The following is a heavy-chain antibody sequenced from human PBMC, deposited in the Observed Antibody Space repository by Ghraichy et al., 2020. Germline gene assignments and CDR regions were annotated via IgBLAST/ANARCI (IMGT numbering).Heavy chain of an antibody. J-gene: IGHJ6*02. D-gene: IGHD4-23*01. CDR1: GFPFSIYH. V-gene: IGHV3-48*02. CDR3: ARASRVVRFYYYDGMDV. Sequence: GVSLRLSCVVSGFPFSIYHMNCVRQSPGKGLEWVSYITSSSRTIFYADSVQGRFTISRDNAQNSLYLQMNSLRDEDTAVYYCARASRVVRFYYYDGMDVWGQGTKVTVSS. CDR2: ITSSSRTI.